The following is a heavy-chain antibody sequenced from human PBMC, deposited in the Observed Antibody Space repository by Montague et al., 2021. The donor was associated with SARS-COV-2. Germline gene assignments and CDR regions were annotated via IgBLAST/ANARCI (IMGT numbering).Heavy chain of an antibody. CDR1: GGSFSGYY. CDR3: ARGYDYVWGSYRYLHWFDP. V-gene: IGHV4-34*01. J-gene: IGHJ5*02. Sequence: SETLSLNCAANGGSFSGYYWSWIRQTPGRGLEWIGEINHSGSTNYNPSLKSRVTISVDTYKNQFSLKLSSVTAADTALYYCARGYDYVWGSYRYLHWFDPWGQGTLVTVSS. CDR2: INHSGST. D-gene: IGHD3-16*02.